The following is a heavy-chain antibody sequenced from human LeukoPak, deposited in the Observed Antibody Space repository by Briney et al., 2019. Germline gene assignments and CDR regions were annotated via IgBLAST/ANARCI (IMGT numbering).Heavy chain of an antibody. D-gene: IGHD2/OR15-2a*01. V-gene: IGHV3-9*01. J-gene: IGHJ6*02. Sequence: GGSLSLSCAASGFTFDDYAMHWVRPAPGNGLEWVSGISWNNGHIRYADAVKSRFTISRDNAKNSLYLQINSLSAEDTALYYCGKEISAGGIDVWGQGTTVTVSS. CDR2: ISWNNGHI. CDR1: GFTFDDYA. CDR3: GKEISAGGIDV.